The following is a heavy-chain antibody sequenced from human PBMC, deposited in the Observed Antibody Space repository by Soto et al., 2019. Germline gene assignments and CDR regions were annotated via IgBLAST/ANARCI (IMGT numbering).Heavy chain of an antibody. Sequence: EVQLVESGGALVKPGESLRLSCAASGFTFSNAWMSWVRQAPGKGLEWVGRTKSKTEGGTTDHAAPVKGRFNVSRDDSTNTLYLHMNSMKTEDTAVYYCATSTSSYTYFRHWGKGTLVTVPS. D-gene: IGHD1-26*01. V-gene: IGHV3-15*02. J-gene: IGHJ4*02. CDR2: TKSKTEGGTT. CDR3: ATSTSSYTYFRH. CDR1: GFTFSNAW.